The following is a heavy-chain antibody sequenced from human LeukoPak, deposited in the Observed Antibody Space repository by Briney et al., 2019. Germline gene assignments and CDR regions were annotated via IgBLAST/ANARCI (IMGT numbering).Heavy chain of an antibody. J-gene: IGHJ4*02. CDR2: IYYTGNT. V-gene: IGHV4-59*01. Sequence: PSETLSLTCTVSGDFITSYYWSWLRQPPGKGLEWIGYIYYTGNTNNNPSLKSRVTISVDTSKNQFSLKLSSVTAADTAVYYCARGPLGSGYTYFDYWGQGTLVTVSS. CDR3: ARGPLGSGYTYFDY. CDR1: GDFITSYY. D-gene: IGHD5-12*01.